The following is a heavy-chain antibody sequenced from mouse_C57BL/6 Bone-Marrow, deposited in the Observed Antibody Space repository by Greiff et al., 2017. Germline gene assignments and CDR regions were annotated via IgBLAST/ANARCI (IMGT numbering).Heavy chain of an antibody. D-gene: IGHD2-1*01. CDR1: GFTFSDYY. V-gene: IGHV5-12*01. CDR3: ARRIYYGNRGYAMDY. J-gene: IGHJ4*01. Sequence: EVKVVESGGGLVQPGGSLKLSCAASGFTFSDYYMYWVRQTPEKRLEWVAYISNGGGSTYYPDTVKGRFTISRDNAKNTLYLQMSRLKSEDTAMYYCARRIYYGNRGYAMDYWGQGTSVTVSS. CDR2: ISNGGGST.